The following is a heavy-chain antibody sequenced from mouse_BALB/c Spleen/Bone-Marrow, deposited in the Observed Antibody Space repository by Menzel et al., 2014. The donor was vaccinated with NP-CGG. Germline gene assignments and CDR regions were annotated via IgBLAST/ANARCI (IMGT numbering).Heavy chain of an antibody. V-gene: IGHV1-52*01. J-gene: IGHJ4*01. CDR2: IAPSTSET. CDR3: ARRTLAMDY. Sequence: VHLVESGPDLVRPGSSVKMSCKASDYTFTTYWMHWVKQRPGQGLEWIGMIAPSTSETRLNQKFKDKATLIVDKSSNTAYMQLSSLTSEDSAVYYCARRTLAMDYWGQGTSVTVSS. CDR1: DYTFTTYW.